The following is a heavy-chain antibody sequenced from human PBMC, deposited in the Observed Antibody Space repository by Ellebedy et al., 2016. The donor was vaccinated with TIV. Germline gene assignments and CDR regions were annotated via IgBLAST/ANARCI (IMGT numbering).Heavy chain of an antibody. Sequence: GESLKISCTASRFSFSSYGMHWVRQAPGKGLEWVAVIWYDGSIKYHADSVKGRFTISRDNSNNTLYLQMNSLRAEATAVYCARNRGYCGGDCYSSLDGMDVWGQGTTVTVSS. CDR1: RFSFSSYG. D-gene: IGHD2-21*02. J-gene: IGHJ6*02. CDR3: ARNRGYCGGDCYSSLDGMDV. V-gene: IGHV3-33*08. CDR2: IWYDGSIK.